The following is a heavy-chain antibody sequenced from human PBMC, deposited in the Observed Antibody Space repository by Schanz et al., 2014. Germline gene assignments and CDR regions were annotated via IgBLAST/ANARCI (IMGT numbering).Heavy chain of an antibody. Sequence: QVQLVQSGAEVKKPGASVKVSCKASGYTFTSSGFSWVRQAPGQGLEWMGRINPNTGGTNFAQKFQGRVTMTRDTSITTAYMDLSGLTSDDTAVYYCARALFGSGHGDVWGQGTTVTVSS. CDR3: ARALFGSGHGDV. D-gene: IGHD3-10*01. J-gene: IGHJ6*02. V-gene: IGHV1-2*06. CDR2: INPNTGGT. CDR1: GYTFTSSG.